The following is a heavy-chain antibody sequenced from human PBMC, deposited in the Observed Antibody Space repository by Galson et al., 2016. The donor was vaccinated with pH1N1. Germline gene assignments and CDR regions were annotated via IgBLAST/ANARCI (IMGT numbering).Heavy chain of an antibody. V-gene: IGHV3-23*01. D-gene: IGHD2-2*01. CDR3: AKVESTSRSYFFDS. CDR2: ISSSGVNT. J-gene: IGHJ4*02. CDR1: GFTLSRSV. Sequence: SLRLSCAVSGFTLSRSVMSWVRQAPRERPEWISGISSSGVNTYYADSVKGRFTISRDISKNTLYLQMSGLRADDTARYYCAKVESTSRSYFFDSWGQGTQVTASS.